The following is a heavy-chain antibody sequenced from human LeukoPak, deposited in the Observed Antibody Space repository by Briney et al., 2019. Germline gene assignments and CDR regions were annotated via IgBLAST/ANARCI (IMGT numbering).Heavy chain of an antibody. J-gene: IGHJ4*02. D-gene: IGHD6-19*01. Sequence: GGSLRLSCAASGFTFHDYAMYWVRQAPGKGPEWVSLISGDSGSTDYADFVRGRFTISRDNSQNSVFLQMNSLTSEDTAVYFCAKDRGSGWYYFHYWGQGTLVTVSS. V-gene: IGHV3-43*02. CDR1: GFTFHDYA. CDR2: ISGDSGST. CDR3: AKDRGSGWYYFHY.